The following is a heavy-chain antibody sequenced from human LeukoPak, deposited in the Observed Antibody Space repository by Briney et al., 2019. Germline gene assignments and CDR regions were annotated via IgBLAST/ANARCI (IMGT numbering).Heavy chain of an antibody. CDR1: EFPFRSYD. V-gene: IGHV3-23*01. D-gene: IGHD5-24*01. J-gene: IGHJ3*01. Sequence: GGSLRLSCAASEFPFRSYDMNWVRQAPGKGLEWVSCISISGSTTYYADSVKGRFTISRDNSKNTLYLQMNSLRAEDTAVYYCAKEMATIRAFDFWGQGTMVTVSS. CDR2: ISISGSTT. CDR3: AKEMATIRAFDF.